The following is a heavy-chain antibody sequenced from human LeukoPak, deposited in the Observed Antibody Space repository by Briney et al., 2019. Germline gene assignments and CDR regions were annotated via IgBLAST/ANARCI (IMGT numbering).Heavy chain of an antibody. J-gene: IGHJ4*02. Sequence: SETLSLTCAVSGYSISSGYYWGWIRQPPGKGLEWIGSIYHSGSTYYNPSLKSRATISVDTSKNQFSLKLSSVTAADTAVYYCARSGLTDYDILTGYYTNYYFDYWGQGTLVTVSS. CDR3: ARSGLTDYDILTGYYTNYYFDY. CDR2: IYHSGST. CDR1: GYSISSGYY. D-gene: IGHD3-9*01. V-gene: IGHV4-38-2*01.